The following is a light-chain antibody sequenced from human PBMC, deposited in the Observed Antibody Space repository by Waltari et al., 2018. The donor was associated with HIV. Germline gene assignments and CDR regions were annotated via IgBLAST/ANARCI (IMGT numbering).Light chain of an antibody. V-gene: IGKV1-39*01. J-gene: IGKJ1*01. CDR1: QNITSY. CDR2: ATS. CDR3: QQSYSTPRT. Sequence: LSASVGDRVTITCRASQNITSYLNWYQQKPGKAPKLLIYATSTLQSGVPSRFSASGSGTDFTLTISSLQPEDFATYYCQQSYSTPRTFGQGTKVEIK.